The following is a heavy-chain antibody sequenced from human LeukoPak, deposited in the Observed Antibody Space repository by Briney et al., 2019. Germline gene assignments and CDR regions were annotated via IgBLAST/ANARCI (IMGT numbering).Heavy chain of an antibody. CDR3: TRDLTGTIWSENDY. J-gene: IGHJ4*02. CDR1: GLIVTGSY. V-gene: IGHV3-53*01. CDR2: IYSGDRT. D-gene: IGHD6-13*01. Sequence: PGGSLRLSCVASGLIVTGSYMSWVRQAPGKGLEWVSVIYSGDRTYYADSVKGRFTISRDTSKNTLYLQMNNLRADDTAMYYCTRDLTGTIWSENDYWGQGTLVTVSS.